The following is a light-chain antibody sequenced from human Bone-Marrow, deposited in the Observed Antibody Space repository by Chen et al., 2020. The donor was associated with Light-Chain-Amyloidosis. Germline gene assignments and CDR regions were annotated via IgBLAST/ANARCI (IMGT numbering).Light chain of an antibody. Sequence: SYVLTQPSSVSVAPGQTATIACGGNNIGSTSVHWYQPTPGQAPLLVVYDDRDRPSGIPVRLSGSNSGNTATLTISRVEAGDEADYYCQVWDRSSDRPVFGGGTKLTVL. J-gene: IGLJ3*02. CDR3: QVWDRSSDRPV. V-gene: IGLV3-21*02. CDR1: NIGSTS. CDR2: DDR.